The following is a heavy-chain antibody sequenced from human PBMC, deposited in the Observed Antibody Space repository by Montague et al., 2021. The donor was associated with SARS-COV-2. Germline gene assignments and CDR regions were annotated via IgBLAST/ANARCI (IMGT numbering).Heavy chain of an antibody. D-gene: IGHD3-16*02. J-gene: IGHJ5*02. CDR2: IYYSGST. CDR3: ARGLPTFRGVIRWFDA. CDR1: GGSISSYY. V-gene: IGHV4-59*01. Sequence: SETLSLTCTVSGGSISSYYWSWIRQPPGKGLEWIGYIYYSGSTNYNPSLKSRVTLSVDTSKNQFSLKLGSVTAADTAVYYCARGLPTFRGVIRWFDAWGQGTLVTASS.